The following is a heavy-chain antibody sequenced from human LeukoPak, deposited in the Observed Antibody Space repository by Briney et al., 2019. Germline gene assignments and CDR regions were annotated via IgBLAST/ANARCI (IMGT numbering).Heavy chain of an antibody. CDR2: IRSKAYGGTT. D-gene: IGHD1-26*01. Sequence: SGGSLRLSCTASGFTFGDYAMSWVRQAPGKGLEWVGFIRSKAYGGTTEYAASVKGRFTISRDDSKSIAYLQMNSLRAEDTAVYYRAREHRVGATRGYFDYWGQGTLVTVSS. V-gene: IGHV3-49*04. CDR1: GFTFGDYA. J-gene: IGHJ4*02. CDR3: AREHRVGATRGYFDY.